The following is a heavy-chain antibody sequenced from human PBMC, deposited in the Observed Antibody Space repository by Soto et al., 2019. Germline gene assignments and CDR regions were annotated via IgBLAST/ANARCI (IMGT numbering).Heavy chain of an antibody. V-gene: IGHV6-1*01. CDR1: GDSVSSNSAT. Sequence: SQTLSLTCAISGDSVSSNSATWNWIRQSPSRGLEWLGRTYYRPQWHNDYAESVKSRITINPDTSKNQFSLQLNSVTPEDTAVYYCERERGFLSEAFDIWGRGTMVPVSS. J-gene: IGHJ3*02. D-gene: IGHD3-10*01. CDR2: TYYRPQWHN. CDR3: ERERGFLSEAFDI.